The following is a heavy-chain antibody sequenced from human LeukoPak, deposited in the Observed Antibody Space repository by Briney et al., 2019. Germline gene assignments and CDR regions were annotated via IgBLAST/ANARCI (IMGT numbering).Heavy chain of an antibody. Sequence: PGGSLRLSCAASGFTFSSYSMNWARQAPRKGLEWVSSISSSSTYVYYADSVKGRFTISGDNAKNSLYLQMNSLRAEDTAVYYCARARDSSGLDAFDIWGQGTMVTVSS. CDR2: ISSSSTYV. D-gene: IGHD3-22*01. J-gene: IGHJ3*02. V-gene: IGHV3-21*01. CDR3: ARARDSSGLDAFDI. CDR1: GFTFSSYS.